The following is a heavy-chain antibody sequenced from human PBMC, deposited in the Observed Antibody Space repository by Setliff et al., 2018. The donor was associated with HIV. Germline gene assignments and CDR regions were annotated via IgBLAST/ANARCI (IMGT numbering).Heavy chain of an antibody. CDR2: IYSTGST. D-gene: IGHD4-17*01. CDR3: ARDYGGNSGFYFDY. Sequence: GGSLRLSCVVSGFIFDDYAMSWVRLAPGKVLEWVSVIYSTGSTSYADSVKGRFTISRDNSKNMLYLQMNSLRTEDTAVYYRARDYGGNSGFYFDYWGQGTPVTVSS. CDR1: GFIFDDYA. J-gene: IGHJ4*02. V-gene: IGHV3-53*01.